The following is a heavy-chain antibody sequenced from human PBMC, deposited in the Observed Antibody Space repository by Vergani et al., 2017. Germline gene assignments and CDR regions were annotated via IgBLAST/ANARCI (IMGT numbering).Heavy chain of an antibody. D-gene: IGHD3-22*01. V-gene: IGHV5-51*01. CDR3: ARLYGRDSSGSKYFDY. CDR1: GYSFTNYW. CDR2: IHPADSDT. Sequence: EVQLVQSGAEVKKPGESLKISCQISGYSFTNYWIGWVRQMPGKGLEWVGIIHPADSDTRYSPSFQCQVTISVDKSISNAYLKRRSLSASDSAMYYCARLYGRDSSGSKYFDYWGQGTLVTVSS. J-gene: IGHJ4*02.